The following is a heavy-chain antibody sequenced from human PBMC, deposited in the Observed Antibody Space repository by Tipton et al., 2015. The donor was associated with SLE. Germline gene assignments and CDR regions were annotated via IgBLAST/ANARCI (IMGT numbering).Heavy chain of an antibody. CDR1: GDSVSSNSAA. CDR2: TYYRSKWYN. CDR3: ARGGGSGWYNAFDI. Sequence: GLVKPSQTLSLTCAISGDSVSSNSAAWNWIRQSPSRGLEWLGRTYYRSKWYNDYAVSVKSRITINPDTSKNQFSLQLNSVIAADTAVYYCARGGGSGWYNAFDIWGQGTMVTVSS. D-gene: IGHD6-19*01. V-gene: IGHV6-1*01. J-gene: IGHJ3*02.